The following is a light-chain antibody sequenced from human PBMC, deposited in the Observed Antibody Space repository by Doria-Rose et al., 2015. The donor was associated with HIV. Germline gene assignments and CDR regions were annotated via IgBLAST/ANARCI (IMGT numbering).Light chain of an antibody. CDR3: HQYGTSWT. V-gene: IGKV3-20*01. J-gene: IGKJ1*01. CDR2: DGS. Sequence: TQSPGTLSLSPGERATLSCRASQSFSSTYLAWYQQKPDQAPSLLIYDGSTRATGIPDRFGASGSGTDFTLTINRLEPEDFALYYCHQYGTSWTFGQGTKVEV. CDR1: QSFSSTY.